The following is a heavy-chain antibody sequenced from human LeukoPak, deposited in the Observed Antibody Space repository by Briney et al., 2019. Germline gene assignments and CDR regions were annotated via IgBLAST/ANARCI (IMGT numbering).Heavy chain of an antibody. J-gene: IGHJ6*02. Sequence: GGSLRLSCAGSGFIFSSHAMNWVRQAPGKGLEWVSVMSGSGVTTYYADSVKGRFSSSRDNSKNTLYLQMNSLRVEDTAVYYCARDPQSWFGEGGMDVWGQGTTATVFS. V-gene: IGHV3-23*01. D-gene: IGHD3-10*01. CDR2: MSGSGVTT. CDR1: GFIFSSHA. CDR3: ARDPQSWFGEGGMDV.